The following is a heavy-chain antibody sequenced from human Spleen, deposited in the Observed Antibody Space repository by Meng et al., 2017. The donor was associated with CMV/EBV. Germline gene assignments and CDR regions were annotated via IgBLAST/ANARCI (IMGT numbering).Heavy chain of an antibody. CDR3: AREGAESLDP. CDR2: INPNGGTT. CDR1: GYTFISYF. J-gene: IGHJ5*02. D-gene: IGHD4/OR15-4a*01. Sequence: KVYCKASGYTFISYFMHWAGEGPGQGLGWMGIINPNGGTTTYSQKFQGRVTMTRDTSTSTVYMQLSSLRSDDTAVYYCAREGAESLDPWGQGTLVTVSS. V-gene: IGHV1-46*01.